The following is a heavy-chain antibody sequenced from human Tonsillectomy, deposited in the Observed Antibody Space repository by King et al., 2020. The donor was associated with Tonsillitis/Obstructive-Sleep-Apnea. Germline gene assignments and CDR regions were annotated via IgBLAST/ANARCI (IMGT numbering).Heavy chain of an antibody. V-gene: IGHV3-9*01. D-gene: IGHD6-6*01. CDR3: AKDMGVSRSSTHACADDACDV. Sequence: EVQLVESGGGLVQPGRSLRLSCAASGFTFDDYAMHWVRRAPGKGLEWVSGISWNSGTTGYAESVKGRFTISRDNARNSLYLQMNILRPEDTALYYCAKDMGVSRSSTHACADDACDVWCTGTMVT. J-gene: IGHJ3*01. CDR1: GFTFDDYA. CDR2: ISWNSGTT.